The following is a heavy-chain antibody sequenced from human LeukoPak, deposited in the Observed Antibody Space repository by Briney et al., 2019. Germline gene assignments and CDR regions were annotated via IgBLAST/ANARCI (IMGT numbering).Heavy chain of an antibody. Sequence: AGGSLRLSCAASGFTFSSYAMHWVRQAPGKGLEYVSAIGSNGGSTYYANSVKGRFTISRDNSKNTLYLQMGSLRAEDMAVYYCARYSYGTLDYWGQGTLVTVSS. CDR3: ARYSYGTLDY. D-gene: IGHD5-18*01. CDR1: GFTFSSYA. V-gene: IGHV3-64*01. CDR2: IGSNGGST. J-gene: IGHJ4*02.